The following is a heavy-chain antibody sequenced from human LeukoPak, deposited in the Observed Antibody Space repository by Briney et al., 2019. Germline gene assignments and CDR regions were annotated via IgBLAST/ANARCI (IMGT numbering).Heavy chain of an antibody. CDR1: GFTFSNYW. J-gene: IGHJ4*02. CDR2: IKQDGTEK. V-gene: IGHV3-7*01. CDR3: ASVACSAVTCFGFLFFDS. Sequence: GGSLRLSCAASGFTFSNYWMSWVRQAPGKGLEWVAHIKQDGTEKYYVDSVKGRFTISRDNAKNSLFLQMNSLRAEDTAVYYCASVACSAVTCFGFLFFDSWGQGTLVTVSS. D-gene: IGHD2-15*01.